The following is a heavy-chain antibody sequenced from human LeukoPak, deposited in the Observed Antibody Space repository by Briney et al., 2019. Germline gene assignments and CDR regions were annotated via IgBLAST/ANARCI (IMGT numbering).Heavy chain of an antibody. Sequence: GGSLRLSCAASGFTFSSYVMHWVRQAPGKGLEWVAVISNDGTNQYSADSVKGRFTISRDNAKNSLYLQMNSLRAEDTALYYCAKGGITMITSDYFDYWGQGTLVTVSS. CDR2: ISNDGTNQ. CDR3: AKGGITMITSDYFDY. CDR1: GFTFSSYV. D-gene: IGHD3-22*01. J-gene: IGHJ4*02. V-gene: IGHV3-30*01.